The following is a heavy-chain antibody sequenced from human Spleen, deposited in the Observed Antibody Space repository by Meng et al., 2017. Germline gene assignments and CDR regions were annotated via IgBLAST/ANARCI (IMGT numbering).Heavy chain of an antibody. CDR2: IYTSGST. Sequence: SETLSLTCTVSGGSISSYYWSWIRQPAGKGLEWIGRIYTSGSTNYNPSLKSRVTMSVDTSKNQFSLKLSSVTAADTALYYCAREPWIQLWFPWYFDLWGRGTLVTVSS. V-gene: IGHV4-4*07. J-gene: IGHJ2*01. CDR1: GGSISSYY. CDR3: AREPWIQLWFPWYFDL. D-gene: IGHD5-18*01.